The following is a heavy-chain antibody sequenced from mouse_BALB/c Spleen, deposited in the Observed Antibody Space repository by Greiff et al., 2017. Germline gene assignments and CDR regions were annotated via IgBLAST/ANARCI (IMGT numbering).Heavy chain of an antibody. J-gene: IGHJ4*01. CDR1: GYTFSSYW. CDR2: ILPGSGST. CDR3: ARWGLRKDYAMDY. D-gene: IGHD2-4*01. Sequence: QVQLQQSGAELMKPGASVKISCKATGYTFSSYWIEWVKQRPGHGLEWIGEILPGSGSTNYNEKFKGKATFTADTSSNTAYMQLSSLTSEDSAVYYCARWGLRKDYAMDYWGQGTSVTVSS. V-gene: IGHV1-9*01.